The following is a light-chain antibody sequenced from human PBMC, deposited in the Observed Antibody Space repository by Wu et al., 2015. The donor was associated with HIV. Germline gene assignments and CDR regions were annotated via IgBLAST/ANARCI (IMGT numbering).Light chain of an antibody. CDR1: QSVTSNY. V-gene: IGKV3-20*01. Sequence: DTLLTQSPGTLSLSPGERATLSCRASQSVTSNYLAWYQQKPGQAPRLLIFDTSNRAIGIPDRFSGSGSGTDLTLTISRLEPEDFAVYYCQQYGSSSYTFGQGTKLEIK. CDR3: QQYGSSSYT. CDR2: DTS. J-gene: IGKJ2*01.